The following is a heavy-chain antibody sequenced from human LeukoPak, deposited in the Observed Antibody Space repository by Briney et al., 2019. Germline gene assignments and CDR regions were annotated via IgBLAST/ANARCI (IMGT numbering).Heavy chain of an antibody. CDR3: AKRSGSAGGHFDY. Sequence: GGSLRLSCATSGFSFRNYAMRWVRQAPGKGLEWVSGISDSGDTTCYADSVEGRFTISRDNSKNALYLQMNSLRVEDTAQYYCAKRSGSAGGHFDYWGQGILVTVSS. CDR2: ISDSGDTT. V-gene: IGHV3-23*01. D-gene: IGHD3-10*01. J-gene: IGHJ4*02. CDR1: GFSFRNYA.